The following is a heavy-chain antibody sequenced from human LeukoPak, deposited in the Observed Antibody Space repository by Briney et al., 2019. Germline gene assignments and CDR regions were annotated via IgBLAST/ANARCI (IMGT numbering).Heavy chain of an antibody. D-gene: IGHD1-26*01. J-gene: IGHJ3*02. CDR2: IWYDGSNK. CDR1: GFTFSSYG. V-gene: IGHV3-33*01. CDR3: ARDGGSSRGDAFDI. Sequence: GGSLRLSCAASGFTFSSYGMHWVRQVPGKGLEWVAVIWYDGSNKYYADSVKGRFTISRDNSKNTLYLQMNSLRAEDTAVYYCARDGGSSRGDAFDIWGQGTMVTVSS.